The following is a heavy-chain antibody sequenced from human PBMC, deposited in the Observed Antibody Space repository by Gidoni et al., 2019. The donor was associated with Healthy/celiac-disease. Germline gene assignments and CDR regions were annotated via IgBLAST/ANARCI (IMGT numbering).Heavy chain of an antibody. CDR2: IYHSGST. CDR1: GGSISCSNW. J-gene: IGHJ5*02. Sequence: QVQLQESGPGLVKPSGTLSLTCAVSGGSISCSNWWSWVRQPPGKGLEWIGEIYHSGSTNYNPSLKSRVTISVDKSKNQFSLKLSSVTAADTAVYYCARAPRGAHDYGDYSNWFDPWGQGTLVTVSS. CDR3: ARAPRGAHDYGDYSNWFDP. V-gene: IGHV4-4*02. D-gene: IGHD4-17*01.